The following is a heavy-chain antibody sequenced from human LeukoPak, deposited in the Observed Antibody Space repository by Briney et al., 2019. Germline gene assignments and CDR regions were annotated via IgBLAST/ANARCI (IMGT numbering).Heavy chain of an antibody. J-gene: IGHJ4*02. Sequence: SETLSLTCTVSGGSISSYYWSWIRQPPGKGLEWIGYIYYSGSTNYNPSLKSRVTISVDTSKNQFSLKLSSVTVADTAVYYCARYSYDRGGDYWGQGTLVTVSS. V-gene: IGHV4-59*01. CDR2: IYYSGST. D-gene: IGHD5-18*01. CDR3: ARYSYDRGGDY. CDR1: GGSISSYY.